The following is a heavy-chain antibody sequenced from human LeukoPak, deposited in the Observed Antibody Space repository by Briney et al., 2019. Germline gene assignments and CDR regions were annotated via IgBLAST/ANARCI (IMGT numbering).Heavy chain of an antibody. J-gene: IGHJ5*02. D-gene: IGHD3-16*01. CDR1: GYTFNRYY. CDR3: ARAYYDWFDP. V-gene: IGHV1-2*02. Sequence: SVKVSCKASGYTFNRYYMHWVRQPPAQGLEWMGWINPNSGGTNYAQKLQGRVTMTRDTSISTAYMELSRLRSDDTAVYYCARAYYDWFDPLGQGTLVTVSS. CDR2: INPNSGGT.